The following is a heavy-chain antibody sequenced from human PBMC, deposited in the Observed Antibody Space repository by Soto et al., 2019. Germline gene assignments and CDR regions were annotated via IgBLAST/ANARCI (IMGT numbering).Heavy chain of an antibody. CDR2: INHSGST. Sequence: PSETLSLTCAVYGGSFSGYYWSWIRQPPGKGLEWIGEINHSGSTNYNPSLKSRVTISVDTSKNQFSLKLSSVTAADTVVYYCASSFGELSKRFDYWGQGTLVTVSS. D-gene: IGHD3-10*01. V-gene: IGHV4-34*01. CDR1: GGSFSGYY. CDR3: ASSFGELSKRFDY. J-gene: IGHJ4*02.